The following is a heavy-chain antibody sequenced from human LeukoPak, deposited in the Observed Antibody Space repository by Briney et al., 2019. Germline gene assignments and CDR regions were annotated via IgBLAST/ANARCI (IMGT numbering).Heavy chain of an antibody. CDR1: GFTFSSYG. V-gene: IGHV3-30*03. J-gene: IGHJ4*02. CDR2: ISYDGSNK. CDR3: SGGRMGMFDY. D-gene: IGHD2-8*02. Sequence: PGGSLRLTCAASGFTFSSYGMHWVRQAPGKGLEWVAVISYDGSNKYYAESVKGRFTISRDNSKNTLYLQMNSLRAEDTAVYYCSGGRMGMFDYCGQGTLVTVSS.